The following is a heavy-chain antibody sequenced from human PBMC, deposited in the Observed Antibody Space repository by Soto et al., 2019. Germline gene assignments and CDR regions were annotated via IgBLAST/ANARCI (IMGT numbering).Heavy chain of an antibody. CDR3: AKKFAGPLAAGPDY. V-gene: IGHV3-30*18. Sequence: QPGGSLRLSCAASGSAFSVYGMHWVRQAPGKGLEWVAVISYDGSNIYYGDSVKGRFTISRDNPKNTLYLQMNSLRAEDSAVYYCAKKFAGPLAAGPDYWGQGTLVTVSS. J-gene: IGHJ4*02. D-gene: IGHD6-13*01. CDR1: GSAFSVYG. CDR2: ISYDGSNI.